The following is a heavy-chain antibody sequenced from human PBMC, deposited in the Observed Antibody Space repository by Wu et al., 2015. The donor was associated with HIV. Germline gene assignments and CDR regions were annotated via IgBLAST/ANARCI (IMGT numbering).Heavy chain of an antibody. CDR3: ATHPGWTGVLDAFDM. Sequence: QVQLVQSGAEVKKPGASVKVSCKASGYTLTGYYMHWVRQAPGQGLEWMGWMAPNSDVTKYAPKLQGRVTMTRDTSINTAYMELSNLRNEDSAVYYCATHPGWTGVLDAFDMWGQGTLVTVSS. CDR2: MAPNSDVT. D-gene: IGHD3/OR15-3a*01. J-gene: IGHJ3*02. CDR1: GYTLTGYY. V-gene: IGHV1-2*02.